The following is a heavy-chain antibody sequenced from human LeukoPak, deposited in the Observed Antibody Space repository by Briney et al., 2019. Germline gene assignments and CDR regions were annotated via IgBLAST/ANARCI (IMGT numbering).Heavy chain of an antibody. V-gene: IGHV3-74*01. Sequence: PGGSLRLSCVASGFTFSSYWMHWVRQAPGKGLVWVSRIGTDGSSTSYADSVKGRFTISRDNAKNTLFLQMNSLRAEDTAVYYCTRDEDVATLLRGFDYWGQGALVTVSS. CDR2: IGTDGSST. D-gene: IGHD3-10*01. CDR3: TRDEDVATLLRGFDY. J-gene: IGHJ4*02. CDR1: GFTFSSYW.